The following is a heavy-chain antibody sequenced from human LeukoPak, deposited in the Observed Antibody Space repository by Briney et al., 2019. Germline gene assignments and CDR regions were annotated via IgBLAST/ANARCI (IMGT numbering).Heavy chain of an antibody. D-gene: IGHD6-13*01. CDR1: RFTLSSYW. Sequence: GGGLRLSRVASRFTLSSYWMQSVRAAPGGGLVWVSHINIDGSRTTYADSVKGRFTLSKEKAKKTLYLQMNSLRAEHTAVYYCARGRFSNSWSFDYWGEGTLVTVSS. CDR3: ARGRFSNSWSFDY. CDR2: INIDGSRT. V-gene: IGHV3-74*03. J-gene: IGHJ4*02.